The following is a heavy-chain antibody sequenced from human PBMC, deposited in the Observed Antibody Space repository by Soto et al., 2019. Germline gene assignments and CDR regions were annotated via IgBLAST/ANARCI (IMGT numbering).Heavy chain of an antibody. CDR2: ISAYNGNT. D-gene: IGHD6-25*01. CDR1: GYTFTSYG. Sequence: GASVKVSCKASGYTFTSYGISWVRQAPGQGLEWMGWISAYNGNTNYAQKLQGRVTMTTDTSTSTAYMELRSLRSDDTAVYYCARDVLVSARRLYFDSWGQGNLVTVSS. CDR3: ARDVLVSARRLYFDS. V-gene: IGHV1-18*01. J-gene: IGHJ4*02.